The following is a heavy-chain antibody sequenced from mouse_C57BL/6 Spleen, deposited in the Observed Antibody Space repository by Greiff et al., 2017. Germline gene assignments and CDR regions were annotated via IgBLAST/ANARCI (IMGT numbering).Heavy chain of an antibody. V-gene: IGHV1-15*01. CDR1: GYKFTDYE. Sequence: QVQLQQSGAELVRPGASVTLSCKASGYKFTDYEMHWVKQTPVHGLEWIGALDPETGGTAYNQKFKGKAILTADKSSSTAYMELRSLTSEDSAFYYCTRYGDYSTPYFDYWGHGTTLTVSS. CDR3: TRYGDYSTPYFDY. D-gene: IGHD2-5*01. J-gene: IGHJ2*01. CDR2: LDPETGGT.